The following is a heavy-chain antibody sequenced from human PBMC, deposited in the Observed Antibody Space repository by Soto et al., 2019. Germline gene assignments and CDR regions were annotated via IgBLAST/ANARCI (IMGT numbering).Heavy chain of an antibody. CDR3: ARVSSWSCSDY. CDR2: INPSGGST. V-gene: IGHV1-46*01. CDR1: GYTFTSYY. Sequence: QVQLVQSGAEVKKPGASVKVSYKASGYTFTSYYMHWVRQAPGQGLEWMGIINPSGGSTSYAQKFQGRVTMTRDTSTSTVYMELSSLRSEDTAGYYCARVSSWSCSDYWGQGTLVTVYS. D-gene: IGHD6-13*01. J-gene: IGHJ4*02.